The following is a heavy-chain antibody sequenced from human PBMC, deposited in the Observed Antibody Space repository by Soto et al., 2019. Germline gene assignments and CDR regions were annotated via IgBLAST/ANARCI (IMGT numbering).Heavy chain of an antibody. CDR1: GFTFSSYG. CDR3: AKSREFGDSSGYYYVFGMDV. V-gene: IGHV3-30*18. J-gene: IGHJ6*02. CDR2: ISYDGSNK. Sequence: QVQLVESGGGVVQPGRSLRLSCAASGFTFSSYGMHWVRQAPGKGLEWVAVISYDGSNKYYADSVKGRFTISRDNSKKTLYLQMNSLRAEDTAVYYCAKSREFGDSSGYYYVFGMDVWGQGTTVTVSS. D-gene: IGHD3-22*01.